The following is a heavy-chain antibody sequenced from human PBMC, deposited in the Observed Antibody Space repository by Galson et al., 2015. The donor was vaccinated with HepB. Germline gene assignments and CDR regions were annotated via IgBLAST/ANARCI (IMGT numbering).Heavy chain of an antibody. D-gene: IGHD6-19*01. CDR2: IFSHDEK. CDR1: GFSLNNARMG. CDR3: ARRQSSGWQPRESAEHNWFDP. Sequence: PALVKPTQTLTLTCTVSGFSLNNARMGVSWIRQPPGKALEWLAHIFSHDEKSYNTSLKSRLTISRDTSKSQVVLTMTNMDPVDTGTYYCARRQSSGWQPRESAEHNWFDPWGQGTLVTVSS. J-gene: IGHJ5*02. V-gene: IGHV2-26*01.